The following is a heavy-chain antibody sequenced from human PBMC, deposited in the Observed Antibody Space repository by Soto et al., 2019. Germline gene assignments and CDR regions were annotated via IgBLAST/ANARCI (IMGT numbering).Heavy chain of an antibody. D-gene: IGHD2-15*01. CDR3: ARGATPIDY. CDR1: GYTFTNFG. V-gene: IGHV1-18*01. CDR2: ISAYNGNT. J-gene: IGHJ4*02. Sequence: QVHLVQSGAEVKKPGASVKVSCTASGYTFTNFGISWVRQALGQGLEWMGWISAYNGNTNYAQKCQGRVSMTTDTPTRTDYMELRSLRSDDTAVYYCARGATPIDYGGQGTLVTVSS.